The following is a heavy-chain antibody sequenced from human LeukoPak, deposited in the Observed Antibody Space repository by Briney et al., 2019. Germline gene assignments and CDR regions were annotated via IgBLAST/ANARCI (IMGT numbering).Heavy chain of an antibody. V-gene: IGHV3-23*01. D-gene: IGHD3-10*01. Sequence: HPGGSLRLSCAASGFTFSSYAMSWVRQAPGKGLEWVSAISGSGGSTYYADSVKGRFTISRNNSKNTLYLQMNSLRAEDTAVYYCAKSLLWFGELLNPFDYWGQGTLVTVSS. CDR1: GFTFSSYA. CDR3: AKSLLWFGELLNPFDY. J-gene: IGHJ4*02. CDR2: ISGSGGST.